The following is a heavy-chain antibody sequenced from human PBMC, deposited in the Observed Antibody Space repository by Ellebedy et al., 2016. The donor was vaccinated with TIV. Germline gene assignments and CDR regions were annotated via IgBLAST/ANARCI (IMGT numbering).Heavy chain of an antibody. J-gene: IGHJ4*02. CDR1: GPTFRNYA. V-gene: IGHV3-64D*09. Sequence: GESLKISCSASGPTFRNYAMHWVRQAPGKGLEYVSAISNNGGSTYYADSVKGRFTISRDNSKNTLYLQMSSLTPEDTAVYYCVPRMVVAFEYWGQGTLVTVSS. CDR2: ISNNGGST. D-gene: IGHD2-21*01. CDR3: VPRMVVAFEY.